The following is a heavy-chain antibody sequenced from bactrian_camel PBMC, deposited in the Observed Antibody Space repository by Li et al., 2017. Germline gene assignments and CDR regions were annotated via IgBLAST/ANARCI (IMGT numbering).Heavy chain of an antibody. CDR1: GYSYDSHC. D-gene: IGHD3*01. J-gene: IGHJ6*01. CDR3: AADPRFSYCTADYFTDTRDFNY. V-gene: IGHV3S55*01. CDR2: IDPSANT. Sequence: HVQLVESGGGSVQAGGFLRLSCAASGYSYDSHCMGWFRQAPGKEREGVATIDPSANTRYADSVVGRFTISKDNAEHTLYLQMNGLQSEDTAIYYCAADPRFSYCTADYFTDTRDFNYWGQGTQVTVS.